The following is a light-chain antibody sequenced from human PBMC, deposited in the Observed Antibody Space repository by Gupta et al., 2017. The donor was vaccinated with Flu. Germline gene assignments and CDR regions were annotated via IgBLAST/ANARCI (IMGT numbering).Light chain of an antibody. J-gene: IGLJ1*01. CDR1: SSDVGGYNY. Sequence: QSALTQPASVSGSPGQSITISCTGTSSDVGGYNYVSWYQQHTGKAPKLMIYEVSNRPSGVSNRFSGSESGNTASLTISGLQAEDEADYYCSSYTSSSTPEVFGTGTKFTVL. CDR3: SSYTSSSTPEV. CDR2: EVS. V-gene: IGLV2-14*01.